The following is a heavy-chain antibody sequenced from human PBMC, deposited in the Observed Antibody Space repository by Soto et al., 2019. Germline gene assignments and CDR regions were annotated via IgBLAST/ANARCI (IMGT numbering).Heavy chain of an antibody. D-gene: IGHD6-19*01. Sequence: EVQLLESGGGLVQPGGSLRLSCAAPGFTFSNYAMNWVRQAPGKGLEWVSVISGSGGITYYADSVKGRFTISRDNSKNTLYLQMNSLRGEDTAVYYCARRSSGWNVDYWGQGTLVTVSS. J-gene: IGHJ4*02. V-gene: IGHV3-23*01. CDR1: GFTFSNYA. CDR3: ARRSSGWNVDY. CDR2: ISGSGGIT.